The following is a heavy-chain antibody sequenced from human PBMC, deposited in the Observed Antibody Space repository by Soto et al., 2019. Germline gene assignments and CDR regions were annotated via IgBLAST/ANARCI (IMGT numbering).Heavy chain of an antibody. CDR2: IYYSGST. CDR3: ARRGGISDY. CDR1: GGSISSYY. V-gene: IGHV4-59*08. J-gene: IGHJ4*02. Sequence: KSSETLSLTCTVSGGSISSYYWSWIRQPPGKGLEWIGYIYYSGSTNYNPSLKSRVTISVDTSKNQFSLKLSSVTAADTAVYYCARRGGISDYWGQGTLVTVSS. D-gene: IGHD2-15*01.